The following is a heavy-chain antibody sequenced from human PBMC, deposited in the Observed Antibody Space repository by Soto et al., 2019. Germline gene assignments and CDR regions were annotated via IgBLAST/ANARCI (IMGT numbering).Heavy chain of an antibody. Sequence: GASVKVSCKASGYTFTSYAMHWVRQAPGQRLEWMGWINAGNGNTKYSQKFQGRVTITRDTSASTAYMELSSLRSEDTAVYYCARERYSSSSGRNWFDPWGQGTLVTVSP. CDR1: GYTFTSYA. V-gene: IGHV1-3*01. J-gene: IGHJ5*02. CDR3: ARERYSSSSGRNWFDP. CDR2: INAGNGNT. D-gene: IGHD6-6*01.